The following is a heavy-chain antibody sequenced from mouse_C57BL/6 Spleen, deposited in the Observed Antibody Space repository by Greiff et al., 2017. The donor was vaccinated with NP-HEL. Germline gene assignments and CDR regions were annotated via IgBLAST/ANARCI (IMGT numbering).Heavy chain of an antibody. CDR2: IDPANGNT. V-gene: IGHV14-3*01. J-gene: IGHJ4*01. D-gene: IGHD1-1*01. CDR1: GFNIKNTY. Sequence: VQLQQSVAELVRPGASVKLSCTASGFNIKNTYMHWVKQRPEQGLEWIGRIDPANGNTKYAPKFQGKATITADTSSNTAYLQLSSLTSEDTAIYYCASPFYYGSSLYAMAYWGQGTSVTVSS. CDR3: ASPFYYGSSLYAMAY.